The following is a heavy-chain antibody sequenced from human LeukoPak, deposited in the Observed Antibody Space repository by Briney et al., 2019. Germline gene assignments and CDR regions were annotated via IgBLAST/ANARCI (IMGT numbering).Heavy chain of an antibody. D-gene: IGHD3-3*01. CDR2: ISYDGSNK. J-gene: IGHJ3*02. CDR1: GFTFSSYA. Sequence: GGSLRLSCAASGFTFSSYAMHWVRQAPGKGLEWVAVISYDGSNKYYADSVKGRFTISRDNSKNTLYLQMNSLRAEDTAVYYCAKDRVTIFGVVISGAFDIWGQGTMVTVSS. CDR3: AKDRVTIFGVVISGAFDI. V-gene: IGHV3-30-3*01.